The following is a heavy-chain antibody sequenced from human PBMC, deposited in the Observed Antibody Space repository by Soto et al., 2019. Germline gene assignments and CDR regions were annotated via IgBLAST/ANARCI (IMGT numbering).Heavy chain of an antibody. J-gene: IGHJ6*02. D-gene: IGHD3-10*01. CDR1: GGSFSGYY. Sequence: QVQLQQWGAGLLKPSETLSLTCAVYGGSFSGYYWSWIRQPPGKGLEWIGEINHSGSTNYNPSLKSRVTISVDTSKNQFSLKLSSVTAADTAVYYCARDRITMVRGVTAYYYYYGMDVWGQGTTVTVSS. V-gene: IGHV4-34*01. CDR3: ARDRITMVRGVTAYYYYYGMDV. CDR2: INHSGST.